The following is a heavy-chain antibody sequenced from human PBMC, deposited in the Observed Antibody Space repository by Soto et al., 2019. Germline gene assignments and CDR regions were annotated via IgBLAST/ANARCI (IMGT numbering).Heavy chain of an antibody. CDR1: GDPISSGGYF. CDR3: ARDRVRRDNKPYGMDV. J-gene: IGHJ6*02. Sequence: QVQLQESGPGLVQPSQTLSLTCTVSGDPISSGGYFWTWIHQHPGKGLEWIGNTYYTGTTYYNPSLKSRVSISVDTSKNQFSLKLTSVTAADTAIYYCARDRVRRDNKPYGMDVWGQGTTVTVSS. CDR2: TYYTGTT. V-gene: IGHV4-31*03. D-gene: IGHD2-21*01.